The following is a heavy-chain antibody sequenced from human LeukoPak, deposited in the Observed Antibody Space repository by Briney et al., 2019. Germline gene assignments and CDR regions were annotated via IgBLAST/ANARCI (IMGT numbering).Heavy chain of an antibody. CDR2: IYYSGST. V-gene: IGHV4-59*01. D-gene: IGHD4-17*01. Sequence: SETLSLTCTVSDGSISSYYWSWIRQPPGKGLEWIGYIYYSGSTNYNPSLKSRVTISVDTSKNQFSLKLSPVTAADTAVYYCAKNYGDDANWFDPWGQGTLVTVSS. CDR1: DGSISSYY. J-gene: IGHJ5*02. CDR3: AKNYGDDANWFDP.